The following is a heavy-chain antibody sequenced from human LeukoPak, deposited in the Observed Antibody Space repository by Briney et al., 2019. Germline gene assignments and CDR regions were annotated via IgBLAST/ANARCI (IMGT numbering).Heavy chain of an antibody. CDR1: GGSISSYY. CDR2: IYYSGST. Sequence: SETLSLTCTVSGGSISSYYWSWIRQPPGKGLEWIGYIYYSGSTNYNPSLKSRVTISVDTSKNQSSLKLSSVTAADTAVYYCARLSTTPYDRSFYYYYGMDVWGQGTTVTVSS. V-gene: IGHV4-59*01. D-gene: IGHD3-22*01. J-gene: IGHJ6*02. CDR3: ARLSTTPYDRSFYYYYGMDV.